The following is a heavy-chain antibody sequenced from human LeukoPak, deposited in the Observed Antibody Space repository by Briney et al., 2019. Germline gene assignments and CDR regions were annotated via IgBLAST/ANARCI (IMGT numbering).Heavy chain of an antibody. CDR2: ISGSGGST. D-gene: IGHD3-9*01. CDR1: GFTFSSYA. J-gene: IGHJ4*02. CDR3: AREVYDILTGYSDY. Sequence: PGGSLRLSCAASGFTFSSYAMSWVRQAPGKGLEWVSAISGSGGSTYYADSVKGRFTISRDNAKNSLYLQMNSLRAEDTAVYYCAREVYDILTGYSDYWGQGTLVTVSS. V-gene: IGHV3-23*01.